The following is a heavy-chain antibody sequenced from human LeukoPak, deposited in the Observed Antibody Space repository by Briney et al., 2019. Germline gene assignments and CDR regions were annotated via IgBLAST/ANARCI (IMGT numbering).Heavy chain of an antibody. CDR3: ARVRTRWEADGRYFDY. CDR1: GYTFTGYY. Sequence: ASVKVSCKASGYTFTGYYMHWVRQAPGQGLEWMGWINPNSGGTNYAQKFQGRVTMTRDTFISTAYMELSRLRSDDTAVYYCARVRTRWEADGRYFDYWGQGTLVTVSS. CDR2: INPNSGGT. D-gene: IGHD1-26*01. J-gene: IGHJ4*02. V-gene: IGHV1-2*02.